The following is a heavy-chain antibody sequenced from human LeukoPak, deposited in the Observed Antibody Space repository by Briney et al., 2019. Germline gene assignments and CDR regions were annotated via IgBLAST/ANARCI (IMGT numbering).Heavy chain of an antibody. Sequence: SVKVSCKASGGTFSSYAISWVRQAPGQGLEWMGGIIPIFGTANYAQKFQGRATITADESTSTAYMELSSLRSEDTAVYYCARSCGVSSGWPYYFDYWGQGTLVTVSS. CDR1: GGTFSSYA. D-gene: IGHD6-19*01. J-gene: IGHJ4*02. V-gene: IGHV1-69*13. CDR2: IIPIFGTA. CDR3: ARSCGVSSGWPYYFDY.